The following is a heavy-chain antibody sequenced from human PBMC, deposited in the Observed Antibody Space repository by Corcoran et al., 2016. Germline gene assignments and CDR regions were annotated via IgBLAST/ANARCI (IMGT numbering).Heavy chain of an antibody. CDR2: IIPIFGTA. CDR1: GGTFSSSA. V-gene: IGHV1-69*01. D-gene: IGHD3-10*01. Sequence: QVQMVQSGAEVKKPGSSVKVSCKASGGTFSSSAINWVRQAPGQGLEWIGGIIPIFGTANYAQQFQGRVTINEDESTSTAYMELSSLRSEDTAVYYCAVGKGAGRIIFFDYWGQGTLVTVSS. J-gene: IGHJ4*02. CDR3: AVGKGAGRIIFFDY.